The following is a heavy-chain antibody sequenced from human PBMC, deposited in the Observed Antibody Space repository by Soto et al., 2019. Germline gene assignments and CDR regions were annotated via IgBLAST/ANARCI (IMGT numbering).Heavy chain of an antibody. CDR3: AKGGPMVRGPRGYFDY. CDR2: ISYDGSNK. CDR1: GFTFSSYG. D-gene: IGHD3-10*01. Sequence: QVQLVESGGGVVQPGRSLRLSCAASGFTFSSYGMHWVRQAPGKGLERVAVISYDGSNKYYADSVKGRFTISRDNSKNTLYLQMNSLRAEHTAVYYCAKGGPMVRGPRGYFDYWGQGTLVTVSS. J-gene: IGHJ4*02. V-gene: IGHV3-30*18.